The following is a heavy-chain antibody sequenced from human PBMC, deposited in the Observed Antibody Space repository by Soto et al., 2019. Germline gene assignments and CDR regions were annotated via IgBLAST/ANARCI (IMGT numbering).Heavy chain of an antibody. CDR3: ARDYGDSLSY. CDR1: GFTFGGYA. CDR2: ISYDGSNR. Sequence: PGGSLRLSCAASGFTFGGYAMHWVRQAPGKGLEWVAVISYDGSNRYYADSVKGRLTISRDNSKNTLYLQMNSLRAEDTAVYYCARDYGDSLSYWGQGTLVTVSS. V-gene: IGHV3-30-3*01. J-gene: IGHJ4*02. D-gene: IGHD4-17*01.